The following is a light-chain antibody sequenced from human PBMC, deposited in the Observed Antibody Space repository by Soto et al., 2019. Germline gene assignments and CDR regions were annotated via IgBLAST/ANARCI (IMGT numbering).Light chain of an antibody. Sequence: QSALPPPASVSGSPGQSITISCTGTSSDVGSYNYVSWYQQYPGKAPKLLIYDVSNRPSGVSYRFSGSKSGNTASLTISGLQAEDEADYYCSSYTTSSTNVVFGGGTKLTVL. J-gene: IGLJ2*01. V-gene: IGLV2-14*01. CDR1: SSDVGSYNY. CDR3: SSYTTSSTNVV. CDR2: DVS.